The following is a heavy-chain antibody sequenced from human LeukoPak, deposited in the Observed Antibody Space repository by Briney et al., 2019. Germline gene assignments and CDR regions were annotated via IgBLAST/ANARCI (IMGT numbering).Heavy chain of an antibody. D-gene: IGHD6-19*01. CDR3: AIAVAGFDY. CDR1: GFTFSSYA. CDR2: ISGSGGST. J-gene: IGHJ4*02. Sequence: GGSLRLSCTTSGFTFSSYAMSWVRQAPGKGLEWVSVISGSGGSTYYADSVKGRFTISRDNSKNTLYLQMNSLRAEDTAVYYCAIAVAGFDYWGQGTLVTVSS. V-gene: IGHV3-23*01.